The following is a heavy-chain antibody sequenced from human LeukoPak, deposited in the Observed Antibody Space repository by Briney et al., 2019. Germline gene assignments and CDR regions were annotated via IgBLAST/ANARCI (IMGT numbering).Heavy chain of an antibody. CDR2: IYYNGNT. CDR1: GGSISTYY. D-gene: IGHD2/OR15-2a*01. CDR3: ARLIRIHYFDY. V-gene: IGHV4-59*08. Sequence: SETLSLTCSVSGGSISTYYWSWIRQTPGKGLDWIGYIYYNGNTNYNPSLKSRVTILVDTSKNQFSLKLSSVTAADTAVYYCARLIRIHYFDYWGQGTLVTVSS. J-gene: IGHJ4*02.